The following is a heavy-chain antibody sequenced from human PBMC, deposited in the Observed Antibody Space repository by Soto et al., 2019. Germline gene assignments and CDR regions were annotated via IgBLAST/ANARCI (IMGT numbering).Heavy chain of an antibody. V-gene: IGHV3-23*01. CDR1: GFTFSSYA. Sequence: GGSLRLSCAASGFTFSSYAMSWVRQAPGKGLEWVSAISGSGGSTYYADPVKGRFTISRDNSKNTLYLQMNSLRAEDTAVYYCAKVWWIAVAGTYDYWGQGTLVTVSS. CDR2: ISGSGGST. J-gene: IGHJ4*02. CDR3: AKVWWIAVAGTYDY. D-gene: IGHD6-19*01.